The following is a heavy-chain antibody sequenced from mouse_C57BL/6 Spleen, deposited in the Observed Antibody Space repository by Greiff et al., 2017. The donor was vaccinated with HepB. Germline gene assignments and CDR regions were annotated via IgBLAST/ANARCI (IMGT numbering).Heavy chain of an antibody. J-gene: IGHJ2*01. Sequence: EVMLVESGGGLVQPGGSLSLSCAASGFTFTDYYMSWVRQPPGKALEWLGFIRNKANGYTTEYSASVKGRFTISRDNSQSILYLQMNALRAEDSATYYCARGDYSLFDYWGQGTTLTVSS. CDR2: IRNKANGYTT. V-gene: IGHV7-3*01. CDR3: ARGDYSLFDY. CDR1: GFTFTDYY. D-gene: IGHD2-12*01.